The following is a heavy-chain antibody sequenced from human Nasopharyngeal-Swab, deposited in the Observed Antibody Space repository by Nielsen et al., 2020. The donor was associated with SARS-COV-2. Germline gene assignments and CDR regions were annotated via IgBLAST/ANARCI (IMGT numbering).Heavy chain of an antibody. CDR3: ARGGWLQIITYFDL. CDR2: IWYDGSNK. V-gene: IGHV3-33*01. Sequence: GGSLRLSCAAPGFTFSNYGMHWVRQAPGKGLEWVALIWYDGSNKYYADSVKGRFTISRDNSKNTLYLQMNSLRAEDTAVYYCARGGWLQIITYFDLWGRGTLVTVSP. J-gene: IGHJ2*01. CDR1: GFTFSNYG. D-gene: IGHD5-24*01.